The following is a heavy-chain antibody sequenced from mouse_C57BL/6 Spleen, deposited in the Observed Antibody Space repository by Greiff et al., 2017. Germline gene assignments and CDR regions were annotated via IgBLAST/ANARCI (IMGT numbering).Heavy chain of an antibody. V-gene: IGHV1-26*01. D-gene: IGHD1-1*01. CDR2: INPNNGGT. J-gene: IGHJ2*01. Sequence: VQLQQSGPELVKPGASVKISCKASGYTFTDYYMNWVKQSHGKSLEWIGDINPNNGGTSYNQKFKGKATLTVDKSSSTAYMELRSLTSEDSAVYYCARGVGQYYYGKEPDFDYWGQGTTLTVSS. CDR1: GYTFTDYY. CDR3: ARGVGQYYYGKEPDFDY.